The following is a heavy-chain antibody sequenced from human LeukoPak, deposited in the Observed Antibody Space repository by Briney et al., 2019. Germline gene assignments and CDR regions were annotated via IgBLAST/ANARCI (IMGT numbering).Heavy chain of an antibody. D-gene: IGHD3-10*01. CDR2: INHSGST. CDR3: ARGGYYVSGNDFRFDP. Sequence: SETLSLTCAVYGGSFSGYYWSWIRQPPGKGLEWIGEINHSGSTNYNPSLKSRVTISVDTSKNQFSLKLSSVTAADTAIYYCARGGYYVSGNDFRFDPWGQGTLVTVSS. V-gene: IGHV4-34*01. J-gene: IGHJ5*02. CDR1: GGSFSGYY.